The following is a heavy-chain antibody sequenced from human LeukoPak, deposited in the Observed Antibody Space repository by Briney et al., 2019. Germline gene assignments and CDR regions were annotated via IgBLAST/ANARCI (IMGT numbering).Heavy chain of an antibody. CDR2: IIPILGIA. J-gene: IGHJ4*02. CDR3: ARDRGDCSGGSCYSPPLSLDY. Sequence: ASVKVSCKASGGTFSSYAISWVRQAPGQGLEWMGRIIPILGIANYAQKFQGRVTITADKSTSTAYMELSSLRSEDTAVYYCARDRGDCSGGSCYSPPLSLDYWGQGTLVTVSS. D-gene: IGHD2-15*01. V-gene: IGHV1-69*04. CDR1: GGTFSSYA.